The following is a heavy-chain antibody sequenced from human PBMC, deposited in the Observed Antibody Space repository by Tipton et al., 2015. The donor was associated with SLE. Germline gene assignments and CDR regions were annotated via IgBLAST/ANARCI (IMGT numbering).Heavy chain of an antibody. V-gene: IGHV3-23*01. D-gene: IGHD1-26*01. J-gene: IGHJ6*02. CDR3: AKVVGCSGSDCYTPYYYYAMDV. CDR2: INNGGGAT. CDR1: GFTFSTYA. Sequence: SLRLSCTASGFTFSTYAMYWVRQAPGKGLEWVSTINNGGGATYYGDSVKGRFTISRDNSKNTLYLQMNSLRAEDSALYFCAKVVGCSGSDCYTPYYYYAMDVWGQGTPVTVSS.